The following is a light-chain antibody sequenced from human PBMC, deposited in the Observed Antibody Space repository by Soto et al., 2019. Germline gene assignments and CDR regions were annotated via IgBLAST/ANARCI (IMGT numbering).Light chain of an antibody. CDR1: QTFSSY. V-gene: IGKV3-11*01. J-gene: IGKJ2*02. CDR2: DAS. CDR3: QPRSIWPPECT. Sequence: EIVLTQSPATLSLSPGERATLSCRASQTFSSYLAWYQQKPGQAPRLLIYDASNRATGVPARFSGSGSGTDFPLNISSLEPEDFAFYYCQPRSIWPPECTFGQGTKLEIK.